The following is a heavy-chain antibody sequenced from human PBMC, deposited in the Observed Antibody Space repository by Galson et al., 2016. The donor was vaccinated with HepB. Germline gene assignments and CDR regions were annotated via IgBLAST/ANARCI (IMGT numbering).Heavy chain of an antibody. D-gene: IGHD3-3*01. CDR1: GFTFGDYY. J-gene: IGHJ5*02. CDR2: ISGSGLTV. Sequence: SLRLSCAVSGFTFGDYYMSWIRQAPGKGLEWVSYISGSGLTVEYADSVKGRFTISRDNAKNILFLDLNSLRAEDTALYYCAREGTYDFWRGTDPWGQGSVVTVSS. V-gene: IGHV3-11*01. CDR3: AREGTYDFWRGTDP.